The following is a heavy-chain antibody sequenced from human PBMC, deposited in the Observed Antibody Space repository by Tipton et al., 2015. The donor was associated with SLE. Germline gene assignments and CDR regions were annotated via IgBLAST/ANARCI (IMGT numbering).Heavy chain of an antibody. CDR3: ASGGRWGY. V-gene: IGHV4-34*01. CDR1: GGSFSGYY. Sequence: TLSLTCAVYGGSFSGYYWSWIRQPPGKGLEWIGEINHSGSTNYNPSLKSRVTISVDTSKNQFSLKLSSATAADTAVYYCASGGRWGYWGQGTLVTVSS. CDR2: INHSGST. J-gene: IGHJ4*02. D-gene: IGHD4-23*01.